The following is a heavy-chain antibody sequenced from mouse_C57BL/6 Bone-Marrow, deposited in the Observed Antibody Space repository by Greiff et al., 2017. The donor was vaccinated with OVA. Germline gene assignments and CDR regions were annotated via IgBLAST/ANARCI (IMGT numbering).Heavy chain of an antibody. J-gene: IGHJ1*03. D-gene: IGHD2-3*01. CDR3: ATDGDWDFGV. V-gene: IGHV1-50*01. Sequence: QVQLQQPGAELVKPGASVKLSCKASGYTFTSYWMQWVKQRPGQGLEWIGEIDPSDSYTNYNQKFKGKATLTVDTSSSTAYMQLSSLTSEDSAVYYCATDGDWDFGVWGTGTTVTVST. CDR1: GYTFTSYW. CDR2: IDPSDSYT.